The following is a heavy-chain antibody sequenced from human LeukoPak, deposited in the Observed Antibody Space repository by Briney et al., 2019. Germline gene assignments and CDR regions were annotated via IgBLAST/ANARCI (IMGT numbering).Heavy chain of an antibody. J-gene: IGHJ4*02. V-gene: IGHV4-34*01. CDR3: ARVLGTYFDY. D-gene: IGHD7-27*01. CDR1: GGSFSGYY. Sequence: SETLSLTCAVYGGSFSGYYWSWIRQPPGKGLEWIGEINHSGSTNYNPSLKSRVTISVDTSKNQFSLKLSSVTAADTAVYYCARVLGTYFDYWGQGTLVTVSS. CDR2: INHSGST.